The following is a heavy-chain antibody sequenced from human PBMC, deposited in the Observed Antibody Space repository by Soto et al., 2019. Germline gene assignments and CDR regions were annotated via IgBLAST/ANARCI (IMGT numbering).Heavy chain of an antibody. CDR1: GFTFSTYA. D-gene: IGHD1-7*01. CDR3: AKVFSPELGNCFDH. Sequence: EVQLLESGGGLVQPGGSLRLSCAASGFTFSTYAMNWVRQAPGKGLEWVSAISNSFSDGNTHYADSVKGRFTISRDNDKNTVFLEMNSLRAEDTAVYYCAKVFSPELGNCFDHWGQGTLVTVSS. CDR2: ISNSFSDGNT. V-gene: IGHV3-23*01. J-gene: IGHJ4*02.